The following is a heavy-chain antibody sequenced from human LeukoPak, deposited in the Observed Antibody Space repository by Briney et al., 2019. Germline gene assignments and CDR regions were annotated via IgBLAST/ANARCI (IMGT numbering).Heavy chain of an antibody. CDR3: AKDLSVSGSYYGLDY. CDR2: IRYDGSNK. Sequence: GGSLRLSCAASGFTFSSYGMHWVRQAPGKGLEWVVFIRYDGSNKYYADSVKGRFTISRDNSKNTLYLQMNSLRAEDTAVYYCAKDLSVSGSYYGLDYWGQGTLVTVSS. D-gene: IGHD1-26*01. J-gene: IGHJ4*02. V-gene: IGHV3-30*02. CDR1: GFTFSSYG.